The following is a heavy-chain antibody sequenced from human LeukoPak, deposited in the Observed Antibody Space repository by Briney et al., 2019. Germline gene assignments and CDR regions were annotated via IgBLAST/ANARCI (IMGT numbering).Heavy chain of an antibody. CDR2: ISGSGGST. D-gene: IGHD1-26*01. J-gene: IGHJ6*02. CDR1: GFTFSSYA. CDR3: AKIPVGNYYYYGMDV. Sequence: GGSLRLSCAASGFTFSSYAMSWVRQAPGKGLEWVSAISGSGGSTYYADSVKGRFTISRDNSRNTLYLQMNSLRAEDTAVYYCAKIPVGNYYYYGMDVWGQGTTVTVSS. V-gene: IGHV3-23*01.